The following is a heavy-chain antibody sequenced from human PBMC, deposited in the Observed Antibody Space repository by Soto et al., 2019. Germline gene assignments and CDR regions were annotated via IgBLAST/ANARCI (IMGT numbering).Heavy chain of an antibody. CDR3: ARTRGYAYYYYGMDV. CDR2: ISAYNGNT. CDR1: GYTFTSYG. J-gene: IGHJ6*02. V-gene: IGHV1-18*01. Sequence: ASVKVSCKASGYTFTSYGSSWVRQAPGQGLEWMGWISAYNGNTNYAQKLQGRVTMTTDTSTSTAYMELRSLRSDDTAVYYCARTRGYAYYYYGMDVWGQGTTVTVSS. D-gene: IGHD5-12*01.